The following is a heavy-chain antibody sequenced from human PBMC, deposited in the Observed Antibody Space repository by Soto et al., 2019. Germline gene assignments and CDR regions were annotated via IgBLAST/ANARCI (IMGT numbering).Heavy chain of an antibody. CDR3: VSDVTPGGLDY. D-gene: IGHD2-8*02. CDR1: GFTLIDHA. CDR2: IDWNSGRI. Sequence: EVYLVESGGGSVQPGRSLRVTCAASGFTLIDHAMHWLRQVPGKGLEWVSGIDWNSGRIGDADSVKGRFTVSRDNAKNALDLEMNSLRAEDTALSSCVSDVTPGGLDYWGQGALVTVSS. J-gene: IGHJ4*02. V-gene: IGHV3-9*01.